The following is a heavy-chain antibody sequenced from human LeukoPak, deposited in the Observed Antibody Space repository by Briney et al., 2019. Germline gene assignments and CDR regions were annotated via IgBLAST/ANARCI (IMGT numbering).Heavy chain of an antibody. CDR2: INHSGST. J-gene: IGHJ4*02. V-gene: IGHV4-34*01. CDR3: ARVKDPSGWYSYFDY. D-gene: IGHD6-19*01. CDR1: GGSCSGYY. Sequence: SETLSLTCAVYGGSCSGYYWSWIRQPPGKGLEWIGEINHSGSTNYNPSLKSRVTISVDTSKNQFSLKLSSVTAADTAVYYCARVKDPSGWYSYFDYWGQGTLVTVSS.